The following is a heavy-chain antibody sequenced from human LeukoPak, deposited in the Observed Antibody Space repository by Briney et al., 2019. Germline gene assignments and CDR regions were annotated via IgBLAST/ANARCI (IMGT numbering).Heavy chain of an antibody. CDR3: ARVAVAGTWDFDY. Sequence: ASAKVSCKASGYTFTSYYMHWVRQAPGQGLEWMGIINPSGGSTSYAQKFQGRVTMTRDMSTSTVYMELSSLRSEDTAVYYCARVAVAGTWDFDYWGQGTLVTVSS. CDR2: INPSGGST. V-gene: IGHV1-46*01. CDR1: GYTFTSYY. J-gene: IGHJ4*02. D-gene: IGHD6-19*01.